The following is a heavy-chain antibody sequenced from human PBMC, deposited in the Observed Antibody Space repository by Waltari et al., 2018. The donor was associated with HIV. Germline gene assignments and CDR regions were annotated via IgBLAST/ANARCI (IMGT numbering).Heavy chain of an antibody. D-gene: IGHD1-1*01. CDR2: VYFSGKT. CDR1: GDSISNTNYY. Sequence: QLQLQESGPGLVKPSETLSLTCTVSGDSISNTNYYWGWNRRPPGKGLEWIGSVYFSGKTYYNPALKSRVTVSVDTSKSQFSLRLNSVTAADTAVYYCARHDWKGSDGYDIWGRGTMVTVSS. V-gene: IGHV4-39*01. CDR3: ARHDWKGSDGYDI. J-gene: IGHJ3*02.